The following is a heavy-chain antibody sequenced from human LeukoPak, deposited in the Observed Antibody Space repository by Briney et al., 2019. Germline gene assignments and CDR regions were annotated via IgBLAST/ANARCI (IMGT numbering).Heavy chain of an antibody. J-gene: IGHJ4*02. Sequence: GGSLRLSCAASGFTFSSYGMHWVRQAPGKGLEWVAAISYDGSNKYYADSVKGRFTISRDNSKNTLYLQMNSLRAEDTAVYYCAKAATQLWSSPLLDYWGQGTLVTVSS. CDR1: GFTFSSYG. CDR2: ISYDGSNK. D-gene: IGHD5-18*01. V-gene: IGHV3-30*18. CDR3: AKAATQLWSSPLLDY.